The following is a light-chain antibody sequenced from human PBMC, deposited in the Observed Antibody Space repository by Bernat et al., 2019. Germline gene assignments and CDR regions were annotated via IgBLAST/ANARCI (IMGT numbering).Light chain of an antibody. Sequence: QSALTQPPSASGSPGQSVTISCTGTDSDIGTYKYVSWYQQYPGKAPKLMIYEVSKRPSGVPDRFSGSKSGNTASLTISGLQAEDEADYYCCSYAGSSTVVFGGGTKLTVL. V-gene: IGLV2-8*01. CDR2: EVS. CDR1: DSDIGTYKY. CDR3: CSYAGSSTVV. J-gene: IGLJ2*01.